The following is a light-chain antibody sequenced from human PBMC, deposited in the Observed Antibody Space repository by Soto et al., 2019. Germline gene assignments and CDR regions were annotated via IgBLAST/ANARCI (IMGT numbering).Light chain of an antibody. V-gene: IGKV1-39*01. CDR3: QQSYSTPS. Sequence: DIQMTQSPSSLSASVGDRVTITCRASQNINRYLNWYQQKPGKAPKLLIYAASSLQSGVPARFSGSGSETDFTLTISSLQPEDFAVYYCQQSYSTPSFGQGTRL. CDR1: QNINRY. CDR2: AAS. J-gene: IGKJ2*01.